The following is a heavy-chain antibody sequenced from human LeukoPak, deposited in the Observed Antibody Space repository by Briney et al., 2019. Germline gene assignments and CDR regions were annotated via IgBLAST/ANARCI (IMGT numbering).Heavy chain of an antibody. D-gene: IGHD3-3*01. CDR3: ARGGRITIFGVVITRGDAFDI. CDR1: GGSISSYY. CDR2: IYTSGST. J-gene: IGHJ3*02. Sequence: SETLSLTCTVSGGSISSYYWSWIRQPAGKGLEWIGRIYTSGSTNYNPSLKSRVTMSVDTSKNQFSLKLSSVTAADTAVYYCARGGRITIFGVVITRGDAFDIRGQGTMVTVSS. V-gene: IGHV4-4*07.